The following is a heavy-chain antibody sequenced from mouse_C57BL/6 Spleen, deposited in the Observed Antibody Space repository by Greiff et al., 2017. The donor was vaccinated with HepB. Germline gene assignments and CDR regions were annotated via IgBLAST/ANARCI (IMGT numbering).Heavy chain of an antibody. CDR1: GFTFSDYG. CDR2: ISNLAYSI. CDR3: ARHSNHGGFAY. V-gene: IGHV5-15*01. J-gene: IGHJ3*01. D-gene: IGHD2-5*01. Sequence: EVKLMESGGGLVQPGGSLKLSCAASGFTFSDYGMAWVRQAPRKGPEWVAFISNLAYSIYYADTVTGRFTISRENAKNTLYLEMSSLRSEDTAMYYCARHSNHGGFAYWGQGTLVTVSA.